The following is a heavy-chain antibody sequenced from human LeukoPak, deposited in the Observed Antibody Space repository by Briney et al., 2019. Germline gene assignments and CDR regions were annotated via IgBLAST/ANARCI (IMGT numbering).Heavy chain of an antibody. V-gene: IGHV6-1*01. CDR2: TYYRSKWYN. CDR1: GDSVSSNSAA. Sequence: SQTLSLTCAISGDSVSSNSAAWSLIRQSPSRGLECRGRTYYRSKWYNDYAVSVKSRITINPDTSKNQFSLQLNSVTPEDTAVYYCAFTRSSGYYYEIAFDIWGQGTMVTVSS. J-gene: IGHJ3*02. D-gene: IGHD3-22*01. CDR3: AFTRSSGYYYEIAFDI.